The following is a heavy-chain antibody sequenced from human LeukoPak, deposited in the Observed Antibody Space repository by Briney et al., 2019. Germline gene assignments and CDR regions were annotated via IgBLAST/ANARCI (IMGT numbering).Heavy chain of an antibody. D-gene: IGHD5-24*01. CDR2: IKEDGSEK. V-gene: IGHV3-7*04. CDR3: TRVGYIDEGIDY. Sequence: GGSLRLSCAASGFTFSDFWMSLVRQAPGKGLEWVANIKEDGSEKNCVDSVKGRFTISRDNAKNSLYLQMNSLRAEDTAIYYCTRVGYIDEGIDYWGQGTLVTVSS. CDR1: GFTFSDFW. J-gene: IGHJ4*02.